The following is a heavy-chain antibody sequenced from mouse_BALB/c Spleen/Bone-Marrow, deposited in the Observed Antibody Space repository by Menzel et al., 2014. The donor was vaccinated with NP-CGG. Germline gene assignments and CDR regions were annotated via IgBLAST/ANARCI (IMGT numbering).Heavy chain of an antibody. CDR3: ARTYGYLDY. J-gene: IGHJ2*01. Sequence: QVQLQQPGADLVRPGASVRLSCKASGYTFTTYWINWVRQRPGQGLEWIGNIYPSDNYTNYNQKFKDRAALTVDKSSSTAYMQLSSPTSEDATVYYCARTYGYLDYWGQGTTLTVSS. CDR2: IYPSDNYT. V-gene: IGHV1-69*02. D-gene: IGHD1-1*02. CDR1: GYTFTTYW.